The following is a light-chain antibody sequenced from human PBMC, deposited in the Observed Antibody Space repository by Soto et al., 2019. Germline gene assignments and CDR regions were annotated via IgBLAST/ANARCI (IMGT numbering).Light chain of an antibody. CDR3: NQDCSSLWT. CDR2: DAV. V-gene: IGKV3-20*01. Sequence: IVLTQSPVTRSLSPGEGATLSCRASQSVTGTNLSWYQQRAGQAPRILIYDAVRRATGIPDRFSGSGYGTDFTLTISRLEPEDFAVYYCNQDCSSLWTFGQGTKVEV. J-gene: IGKJ2*01. CDR1: QSVTGTN.